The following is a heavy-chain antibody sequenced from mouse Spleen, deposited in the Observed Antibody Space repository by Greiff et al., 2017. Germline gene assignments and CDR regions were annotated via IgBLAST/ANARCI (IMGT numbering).Heavy chain of an antibody. CDR2: IDPSDSYT. V-gene: IGHV1-50*01. D-gene: IGHD2-3*01. Sequence: QVQLQQPGAELVKPGASVKLSCKASGYTFTSYWMQWVKQRPGQGLEWIGEIDPSDSYTNYNQKFKGKATLTVDTSSSTAYMQLSSLTSEDSAVYYCARNLRSMMVKRAMDYWGQGTSVTVSS. CDR3: ARNLRSMMVKRAMDY. CDR1: GYTFTSYW. J-gene: IGHJ4*01.